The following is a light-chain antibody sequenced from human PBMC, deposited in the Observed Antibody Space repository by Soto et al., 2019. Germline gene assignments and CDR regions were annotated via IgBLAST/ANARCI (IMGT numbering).Light chain of an antibody. CDR2: DAS. V-gene: IGKV3-11*01. CDR3: QQCSNWPSIT. Sequence: EIVLTQSPGTLSLTPGERATLSCRASQSVRSYLAWYQQKPGQAPRLLMYDASNRATGIPARFSGSGSGTHFTLSISSLDPEDFAVYYCQQCSNWPSITFGQGTRLEIK. J-gene: IGKJ5*01. CDR1: QSVRSY.